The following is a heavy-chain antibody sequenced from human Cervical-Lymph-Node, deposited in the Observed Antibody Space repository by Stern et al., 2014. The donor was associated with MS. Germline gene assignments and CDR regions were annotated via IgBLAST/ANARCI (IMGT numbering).Heavy chain of an antibody. D-gene: IGHD3-22*01. J-gene: IGHJ4*02. V-gene: IGHV4-30-4*01. CDR1: GGSISSDDHY. CDR2: IVYSGRS. Sequence: QVQLQESGPGLVRPSQTLSLTCTVSGGSISSDDHYWSWVRQPPGKGLEWLGYIVYSGRSYFKPPHNSRATMSVDTSKNQFSLKLKSVTAADTAVYYCARTDILLLDYWGQGALVTVSS. CDR3: ARTDILLLDY.